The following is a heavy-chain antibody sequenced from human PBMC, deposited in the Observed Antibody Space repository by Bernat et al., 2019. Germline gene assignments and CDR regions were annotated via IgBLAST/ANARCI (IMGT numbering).Heavy chain of an antibody. CDR1: GFTFSSYG. V-gene: IGHV3-33*01. Sequence: QVQLVESGGGVVQPGRSLRLSCAASGFTFSSYGMHWVRQAPGKGLEWVAVIWYDGSNKYYADSVKGRFTISRDNSKNTLYLQMNSLRAEDTAVYYCARDRRPSIAVPAGYYYYGMEVWGQGTTVTVSS. CDR2: IWYDGSNK. CDR3: ARDRRPSIAVPAGYYYYGMEV. D-gene: IGHD6-6*01. J-gene: IGHJ6*02.